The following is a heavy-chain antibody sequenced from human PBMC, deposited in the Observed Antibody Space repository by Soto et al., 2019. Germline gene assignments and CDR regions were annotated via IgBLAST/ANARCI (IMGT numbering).Heavy chain of an antibody. J-gene: IGHJ5*02. CDR1: GGSFSGYY. CDR3: AKRLRWYNWLDP. Sequence: SETLSLTCAVYGGSFSGYYWSWIRQPPGKGLEWIGEINHSGSTNYNPSLKSRVTISVDTSKSQFSLKLSSVTAADTAVYYCAKRLRWYNWLDPWGQGTLVTVSS. D-gene: IGHD4-17*01. CDR2: INHSGST. V-gene: IGHV4-34*01.